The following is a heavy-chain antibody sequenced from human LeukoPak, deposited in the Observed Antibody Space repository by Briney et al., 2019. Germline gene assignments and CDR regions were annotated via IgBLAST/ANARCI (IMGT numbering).Heavy chain of an antibody. V-gene: IGHV3-21*01. Sequence: GGSLRLSCAASGFTFSSYSMNWVRQAPGKGLEWVSSISSSSSYIYYADSVKGRFTISRDHAKNSLYLQMNRLRAEDTDVYYCARIIGGVPSYYYGMDVWGQGTTVTVSS. CDR3: ARIIGGVPSYYYGMDV. J-gene: IGHJ6*02. CDR1: GFTFSSYS. CDR2: ISSSSSYI. D-gene: IGHD3-16*01.